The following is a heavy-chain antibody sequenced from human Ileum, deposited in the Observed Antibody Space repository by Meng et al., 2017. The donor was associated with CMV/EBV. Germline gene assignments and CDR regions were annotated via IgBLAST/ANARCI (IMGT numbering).Heavy chain of an antibody. D-gene: IGHD2-2*01. J-gene: IGHJ4*02. CDR3: ARGLILHIVVVPAAHRGRYFDY. Sequence: GESLKISCAASGFTFSSYEMNWVRQAPGKGLEWVSYISSSGRTIYYADSVKGRFTISRDNAKNSLYLQMNSLRAEDTAVYYCARGLILHIVVVPAAHRGRYFDYWGQGTLVTVSS. V-gene: IGHV3-48*03. CDR1: GFTFSSYE. CDR2: ISSSGRTI.